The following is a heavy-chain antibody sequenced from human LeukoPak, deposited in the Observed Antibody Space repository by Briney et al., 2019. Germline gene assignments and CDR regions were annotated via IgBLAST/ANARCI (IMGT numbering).Heavy chain of an antibody. V-gene: IGHV1-69*04. D-gene: IGHD5-24*01. CDR2: IIPILGIA. J-gene: IGHJ5*02. Sequence: ASVKVSCKASGGTFSSYAISWVRQAPGQGLEWMGRIIPILGIANYAQKFQGRVTITADKSTSTAYMELSSLRSEDTAVYYCAREVQGDGYNREGNWFDPWGQGTLVTVSS. CDR3: AREVQGDGYNREGNWFDP. CDR1: GGTFSSYA.